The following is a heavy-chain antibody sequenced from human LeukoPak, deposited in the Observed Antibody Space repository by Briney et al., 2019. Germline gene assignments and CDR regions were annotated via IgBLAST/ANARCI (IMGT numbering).Heavy chain of an antibody. Sequence: GASVKVSCKASGYTFTSYDINWVRQATGQGLEWMGWMNPNSGNTGYAQKFQGRVTITRNTSISTAYMELSSLRSEDTAVYYCARDHGSGINYYYGMDVWGQGTTVTVSS. J-gene: IGHJ6*02. CDR3: ARDHGSGINYYYGMDV. D-gene: IGHD3-10*01. CDR1: GYTFTSYD. CDR2: MNPNSGNT. V-gene: IGHV1-8*03.